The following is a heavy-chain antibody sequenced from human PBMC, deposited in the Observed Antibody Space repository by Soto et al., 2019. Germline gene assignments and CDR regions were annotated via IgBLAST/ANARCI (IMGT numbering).Heavy chain of an antibody. J-gene: IGHJ4*02. Sequence: LSLTCTVSGDSISTFYWGWMRQSPGKELKWIGYVYYTGSTNYNPSLKSRVTISVDRSKNQFSLKLTSANAADTAVYYCARGRTVRNYADDSSDYFYFFDYWGQGTQVTVS. V-gene: IGHV4-59*01. D-gene: IGHD3-22*01. CDR3: ARGRTVRNYADDSSDYFYFFDY. CDR2: VYYTGST. CDR1: GDSISTFY.